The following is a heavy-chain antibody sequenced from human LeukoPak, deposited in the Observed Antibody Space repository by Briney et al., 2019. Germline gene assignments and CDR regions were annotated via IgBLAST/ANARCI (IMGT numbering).Heavy chain of an antibody. CDR2: INPNSGGT. D-gene: IGHD3-10*01. J-gene: IGHJ5*02. CDR1: GYTFTGYY. Sequence: PPASVKVSCKASGYTFTGYYMHWVRQAPGQGLEWMGRINPNSGGTNYAQKFQGRVTMTKDTSISTGYMEMSRLRSDDTAVYYCARARLGYNWFDPWGQGTLVTVSS. CDR3: ARARLGYNWFDP. V-gene: IGHV1-2*06.